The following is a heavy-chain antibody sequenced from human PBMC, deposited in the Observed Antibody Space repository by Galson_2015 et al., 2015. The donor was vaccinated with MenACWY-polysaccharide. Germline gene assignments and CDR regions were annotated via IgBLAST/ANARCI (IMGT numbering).Heavy chain of an antibody. Sequence: SLRLSCAASGFTFSSYSMNWVRQAPGKGLEWVSSISSSSSYIYYADSVKGRFTISRDNAKNSLYLQMNSLRAEDTAVYYCASGGLLWFGELGYWGQGTLVTVSS. CDR3: ASGGLLWFGELGY. J-gene: IGHJ4*02. V-gene: IGHV3-21*01. D-gene: IGHD3-10*01. CDR1: GFTFSSYS. CDR2: ISSSSSYI.